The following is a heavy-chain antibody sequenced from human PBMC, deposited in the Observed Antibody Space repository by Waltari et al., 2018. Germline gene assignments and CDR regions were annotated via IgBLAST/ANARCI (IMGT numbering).Heavy chain of an antibody. V-gene: IGHV3-74*01. CDR1: GFTFSSYW. CDR2: TNTHGSFT. J-gene: IGHJ4*02. CDR3: VRGSLNPGFDY. Sequence: EVQLVESGGGLVQPGGSLRLSCAVSGFTFSSYWMHWCRQTPGEGLVWLSRTNTHGSFTNYADSVEGRFTMSRDNAKDTVYLQMNSLRAEDTAIYYCVRGSLNPGFDYWGQGTLVTVSS.